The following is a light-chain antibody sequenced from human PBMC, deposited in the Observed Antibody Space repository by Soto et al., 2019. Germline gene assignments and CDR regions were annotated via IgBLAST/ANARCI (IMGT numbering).Light chain of an antibody. CDR2: EVN. CDR3: FSFTPTSTPV. Sequence: LTEPATLSGPPGQPITISCTGTSSDIGAYDYVSWFQQHPGKAPKLMISEVNNRPSGVSNRFSGSKSGNTAYLTISGLQVEDEAEYFCFSFTPTSTPVFGTGTKVTVL. J-gene: IGLJ1*01. CDR1: SSDIGAYDY. V-gene: IGLV2-14*01.